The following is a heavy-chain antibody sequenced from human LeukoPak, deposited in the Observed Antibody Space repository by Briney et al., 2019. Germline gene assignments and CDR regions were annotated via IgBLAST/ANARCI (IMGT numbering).Heavy chain of an antibody. D-gene: IGHD6-13*01. Sequence: KSSETLSLTCTVSGGSITIYFWSWIRHPPGKGLEWIGYIYSSGSTNYNPSLKSRVTISIDTSKNQFSLRLSSVTAADTAIYYCARYSSSVLAAGGTSRWFDPWGQGTLVTVSS. CDR1: GGSITIYF. V-gene: IGHV4-59*08. CDR2: IYSSGST. J-gene: IGHJ5*02. CDR3: ARYSSSVLAAGGTSRWFDP.